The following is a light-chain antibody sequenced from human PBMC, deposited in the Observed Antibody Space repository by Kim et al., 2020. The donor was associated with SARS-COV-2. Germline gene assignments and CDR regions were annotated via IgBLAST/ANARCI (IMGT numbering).Light chain of an antibody. CDR2: DVR. Sequence: QYSTTSCAGTSSDMGHYDFVSWYQQHPGKAPKLMVYDVRNRPSGVSSRFSGSKSGNTASLTIFGLQTEDEATYYCSSYTSSNIPYVFGSGTKVTVL. CDR3: SSYTSSNIPYV. V-gene: IGLV2-14*03. J-gene: IGLJ1*01. CDR1: SSDMGHYDF.